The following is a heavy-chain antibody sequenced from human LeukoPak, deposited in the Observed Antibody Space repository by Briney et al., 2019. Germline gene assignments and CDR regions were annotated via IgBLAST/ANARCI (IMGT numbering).Heavy chain of an antibody. V-gene: IGHV3-48*01. CDR1: GFTFSSYS. J-gene: IGHJ5*02. CDR3: AREGSAFDP. CDR2: ISSSSSTI. D-gene: IGHD1-26*01. Sequence: GGSLRLSCAASGFTFSSYSMNWVRQAPGKGLEWVSYISSSSSTIYYADSVRGRFTISRDNAKNSLYLRMNSLRAEDTAMYHCAREGSAFDPWGQGTLVTVSS.